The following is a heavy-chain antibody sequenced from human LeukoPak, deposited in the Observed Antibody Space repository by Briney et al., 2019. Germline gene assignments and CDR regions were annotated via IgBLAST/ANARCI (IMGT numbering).Heavy chain of an antibody. CDR3: ARDEATGTVDY. V-gene: IGHV3-23*01. CDR1: GFSFSNYW. J-gene: IGHJ4*02. D-gene: IGHD1-1*01. Sequence: GGSLRLSCAASGFSFSNYWMSWVRQAPGKGLEWVSAISGSGGSTYYADSVKGRFTISRDNSKNTLYLQMNSLRAEDTAVYYCARDEATGTVDYWGQGTLVTVSS. CDR2: ISGSGGST.